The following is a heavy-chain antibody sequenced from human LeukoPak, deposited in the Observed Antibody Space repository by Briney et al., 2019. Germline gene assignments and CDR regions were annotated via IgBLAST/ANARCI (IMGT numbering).Heavy chain of an antibody. V-gene: IGHV1-18*01. D-gene: IGHD3-16*01. CDR2: ISTYNGNT. Sequence: ASVKVSCKASGYTFTSYGINWVRQAPGQGLEWTGWISTYNGNTNYAQKLQARVTMTTDTSTSTAYMELRSLRSDDTAVYYCARESNDYVWGSSPTFDYWGQGTLVTVSS. CDR1: GYTFTSYG. J-gene: IGHJ4*02. CDR3: ARESNDYVWGSSPTFDY.